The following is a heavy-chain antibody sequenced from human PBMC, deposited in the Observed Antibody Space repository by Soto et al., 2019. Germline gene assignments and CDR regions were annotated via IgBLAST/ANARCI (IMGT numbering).Heavy chain of an antibody. CDR3: ASGEAYYYDSSGPFDY. J-gene: IGHJ4*02. CDR2: IWYDGSNK. Sequence: GGSLRLSCAASGFTFSSYGMHWVRQAPGKGLEWVAVIWYDGSNKYYADSVKGRFTISRDNSKNTLYLQMNSLRAEDTAVYYCASGEAYYYDSSGPFDYWGQGTLVTVSS. CDR1: GFTFSSYG. V-gene: IGHV3-33*01. D-gene: IGHD3-22*01.